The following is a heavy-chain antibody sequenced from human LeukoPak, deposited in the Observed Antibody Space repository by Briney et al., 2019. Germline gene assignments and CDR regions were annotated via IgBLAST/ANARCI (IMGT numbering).Heavy chain of an antibody. CDR3: AKVPLRTGLKYFDY. V-gene: IGHV3-23*01. Sequence: GGSLRPSCAASGFTFSTSGMSWVRQAPGKGLEWVSGIIVSGGSTYYAASVKGRFTIYRDNSKNTLYLQMNSLRAEDTVVYYCAKVPLRTGLKYFDYWGQGTRVTVSS. J-gene: IGHJ4*02. CDR1: GFTFSTSG. CDR2: IIVSGGST. D-gene: IGHD3/OR15-3a*01.